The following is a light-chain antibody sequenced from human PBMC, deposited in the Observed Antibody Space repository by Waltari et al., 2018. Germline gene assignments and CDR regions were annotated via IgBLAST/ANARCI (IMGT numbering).Light chain of an antibody. CDR2: QDT. CDR1: ILGNKY. J-gene: IGLJ3*02. V-gene: IGLV3-1*01. CDR3: QALGTGAWV. Sequence: SYELTQPPSVSVSPGQTASITCSGDILGNKYASWYQQKPGQSPLLVIYQDTKRPSEIPERFSGSSSANAATLTITGTQAMDEADYYCQALGTGAWVFGGWTKLTVL.